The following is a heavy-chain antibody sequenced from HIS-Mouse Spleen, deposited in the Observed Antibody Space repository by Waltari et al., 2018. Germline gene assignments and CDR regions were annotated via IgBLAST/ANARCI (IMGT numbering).Heavy chain of an antibody. Sequence: QVQLQQWGAGLLKPSETLSLTCAVYGGSFSGYYWSWIRQPPGKGLEWIGEINHSGSTNYHRSRKSRDTISVDTSKNQFSLKLSSVTAADTAVYYCERALIAAFDYWGQGTLVTVSS. D-gene: IGHD6-13*01. CDR1: GGSFSGYY. CDR3: ERALIAAFDY. J-gene: IGHJ4*02. CDR2: INHSGST. V-gene: IGHV4-34*01.